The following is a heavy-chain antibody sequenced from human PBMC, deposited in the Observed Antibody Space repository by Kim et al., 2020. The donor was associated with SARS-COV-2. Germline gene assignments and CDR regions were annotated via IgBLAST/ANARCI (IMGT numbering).Heavy chain of an antibody. CDR2: ISYDGSHK. V-gene: IGHV3-30*04. J-gene: IGHJ4*02. Sequence: GGSLRLSCAASGFTFNTYAIHWVRQAPGKGLEWVAIISYDGSHKFYADSVKGRFTISRDNSKSTLYLQMNSLRAEDTALYYCAREGGQYFDWLLPFDYWGKGTLVTVSS. CDR1: GFTFNTYA. CDR3: AREGGQYFDWLLPFDY. D-gene: IGHD3-9*01.